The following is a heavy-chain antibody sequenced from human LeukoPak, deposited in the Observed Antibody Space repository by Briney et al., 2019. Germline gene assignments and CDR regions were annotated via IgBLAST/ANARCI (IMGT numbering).Heavy chain of an antibody. CDR3: ARSAYSSSSDNDY. Sequence: QSGGSLRLSCAASGFTVSSNYMSWVRQAPGKGLEWVSVIYSGGSTYYADSVKGRFTISRDNSKNTLYLQMNSLRAEDTAVYYCARSAYSSSSDNDYWGQGTLVTVSS. CDR1: GFTVSSNY. CDR2: IYSGGST. D-gene: IGHD6-6*01. J-gene: IGHJ4*02. V-gene: IGHV3-53*01.